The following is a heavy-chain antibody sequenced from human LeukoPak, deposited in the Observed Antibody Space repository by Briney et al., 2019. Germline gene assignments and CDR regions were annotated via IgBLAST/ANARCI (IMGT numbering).Heavy chain of an antibody. V-gene: IGHV3-9*01. CDR2: ISWNSGSI. D-gene: IGHD5-12*01. Sequence: PGGSLRLSCAASGFTFDDYAMHWVRQAPGKGLEWVSGISWNSGSIGYADSVKGRFTISRDNAKNSLYLQMNSLRAEDTAIYYCARDRYSGVYWGQGTLVTVSS. CDR3: ARDRYSGVY. J-gene: IGHJ4*02. CDR1: GFTFDDYA.